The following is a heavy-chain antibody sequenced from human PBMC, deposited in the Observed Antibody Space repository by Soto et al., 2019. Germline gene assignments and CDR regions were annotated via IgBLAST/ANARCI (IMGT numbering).Heavy chain of an antibody. Sequence: PGGSLRLSCAASGFTFSSYGMHWVRQAPGKGLEWVAVISYDGSNKYYADSVKGRFTISRDNSKNTLYLQMNSLRAEDTAVYYSAKDFEAAAASDWGQGTLVTVSS. CDR3: AKDFEAAAASD. CDR1: GFTFSSYG. J-gene: IGHJ4*02. V-gene: IGHV3-30*18. CDR2: ISYDGSNK. D-gene: IGHD6-13*01.